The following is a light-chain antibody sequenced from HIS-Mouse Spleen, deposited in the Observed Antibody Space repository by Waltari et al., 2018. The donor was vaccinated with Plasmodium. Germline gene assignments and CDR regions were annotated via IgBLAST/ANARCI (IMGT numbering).Light chain of an antibody. J-gene: IGLJ3*02. CDR2: KDS. V-gene: IGLV3-27*01. Sequence: SYELTQPSSVSVSPGQTARITCSGDVLATKYARWFQQKPGQAPVLVIYKDSERPSGNPERFSGSSSGTTVTLTISRAQVEDEADYYCYSAADNNLVFGGGTKLTVL. CDR1: VLATKY. CDR3: YSAADNNLV.